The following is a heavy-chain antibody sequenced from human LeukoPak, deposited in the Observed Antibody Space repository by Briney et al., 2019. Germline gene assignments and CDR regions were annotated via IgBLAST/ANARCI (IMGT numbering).Heavy chain of an antibody. V-gene: IGHV3-73*01. CDR2: IRSKANSYAT. CDR3: TTKYLYYMDV. J-gene: IGHJ6*03. D-gene: IGHD2-2*01. Sequence: SGGSLRLSCAASGFTFSGSAMHWVRQASGKGLEWVGRIRSKANSYATAYAASVKGRFTISRDDSKNTAYLQMNSLKTEDTAVYYCTTKYLYYMDVWGKGTTVTISS. CDR1: GFTFSGSA.